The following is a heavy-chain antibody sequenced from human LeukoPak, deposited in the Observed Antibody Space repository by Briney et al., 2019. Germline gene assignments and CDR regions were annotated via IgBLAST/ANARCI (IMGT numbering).Heavy chain of an antibody. V-gene: IGHV3-21*01. CDR3: TRDPGIVVLPAAAHFDY. CDR2: ISSSSSYI. CDR1: GFTFSSYS. D-gene: IGHD2-2*01. Sequence: GGSLRLSCAASGFTFSSYSMNWVRQAPGKWLEWVSSISSSSSYIYYADSVKGRFTISRDNAKNSLYLQMNSLRAEDTAVYYCTRDPGIVVLPAAAHFDYWGQGTLVTVSS. J-gene: IGHJ4*02.